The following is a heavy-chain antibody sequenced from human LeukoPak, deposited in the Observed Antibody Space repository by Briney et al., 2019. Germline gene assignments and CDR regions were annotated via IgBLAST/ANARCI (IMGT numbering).Heavy chain of an antibody. J-gene: IGHJ4*02. CDR2: ISWNSNSI. Sequence: GRSLRLSCAASGFTFDDYAMHWVRQAPGKGLEWVSGISWNSNSIGYADSVKGRFTISRDNAKNSLYLQMNSLRVDDTAVYYCARDRGYSTFDYWGQGTLVTVSS. CDR3: ARDRGYSTFDY. D-gene: IGHD4-23*01. V-gene: IGHV3-9*01. CDR1: GFTFDDYA.